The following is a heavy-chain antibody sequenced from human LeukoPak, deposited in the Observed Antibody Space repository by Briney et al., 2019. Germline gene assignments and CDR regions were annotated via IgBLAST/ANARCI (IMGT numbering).Heavy chain of an antibody. Sequence: PGGSLRLSCAASGFTFSSYAMSWVRQAPGRGLEGVSAISGSCGSTYYADSVKGRFTISRDNSTSRLYLQMNRLRAEETAVYYCAKVRVAAAGFFDYWGKGTLVTV. CDR3: AKVRVAAAGFFDY. CDR1: GFTFSSYA. CDR2: ISGSCGST. V-gene: IGHV3-23*01. J-gene: IGHJ4*02. D-gene: IGHD2-15*01.